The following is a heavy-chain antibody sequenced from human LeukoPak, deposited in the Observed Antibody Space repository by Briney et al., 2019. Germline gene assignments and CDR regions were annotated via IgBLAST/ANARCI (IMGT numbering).Heavy chain of an antibody. D-gene: IGHD3-16*02. J-gene: IGHJ4*02. CDR2: ISGSGDST. V-gene: IGHV3-23*01. Sequence: GGSLRLSCAASGFTFSSYAMSWVRQAPGKGLEWVSSISGSGDSTYYADSVKGRFTISRDNSKNTLYLQMNSLRAEDTAVYYCAKGGEVMITFGGVIAVPIDYWGQGTLVTVSS. CDR1: GFTFSSYA. CDR3: AKGGEVMITFGGVIAVPIDY.